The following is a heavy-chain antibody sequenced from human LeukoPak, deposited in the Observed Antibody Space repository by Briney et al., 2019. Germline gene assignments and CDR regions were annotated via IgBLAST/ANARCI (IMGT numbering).Heavy chain of an antibody. D-gene: IGHD2-2*01. CDR3: AREPAALSPG. CDR1: GYTFTSYG. CDR2: ISPSGGST. V-gene: IGHV1-46*01. Sequence: ASVKVSCKASGYTFTSYGISWVRQAPGQGPEWMGVISPSGGSTTYAQKFQGRVTLTRDMSTSTDYLELSSLRSEDTAVYYCAREPAALSPGWGQGTLVTVSS. J-gene: IGHJ4*02.